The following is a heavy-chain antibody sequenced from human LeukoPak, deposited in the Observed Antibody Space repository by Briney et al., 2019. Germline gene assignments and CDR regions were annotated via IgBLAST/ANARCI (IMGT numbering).Heavy chain of an antibody. CDR3: ARAAIAAARIYYYMDV. Sequence: PGGSLRLSCAASGFTFSSYSMNWVRQAPGKGLEWVSFISTSSSYIHNADSVKGRLTISRDNAENSLYLQMNSLRAEDTAVYYCARAAIAAARIYYYMDVWGKGTTVTVSS. CDR2: ISTSSSYI. J-gene: IGHJ6*03. D-gene: IGHD6-13*01. CDR1: GFTFSSYS. V-gene: IGHV3-21*01.